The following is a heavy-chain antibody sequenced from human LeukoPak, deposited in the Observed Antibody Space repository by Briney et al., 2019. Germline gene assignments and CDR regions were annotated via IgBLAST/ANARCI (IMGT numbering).Heavy chain of an antibody. CDR1: GYTFTGYY. CDR2: INPNSGGT. V-gene: IGHV1-2*04. Sequence: ASVKASCKASGYTFTGYYMHWVRQAPGQGLEWMGWINPNSGGTNYAQKFQGWVTMTRDTSISTAYMELSRLRSDDTAVYYCAKLGGYTPLDRPENDWFDPWGQGTLVTVSS. CDR3: AKLGGYTPLDRPENDWFDP. J-gene: IGHJ5*02. D-gene: IGHD2-15*01.